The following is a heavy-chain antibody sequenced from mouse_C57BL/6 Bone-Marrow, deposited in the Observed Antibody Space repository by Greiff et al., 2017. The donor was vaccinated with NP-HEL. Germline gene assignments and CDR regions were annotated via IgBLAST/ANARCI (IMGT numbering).Heavy chain of an antibody. CDR3: ARELLRGAMDY. Sequence: QVQLQQPGAELVKPGASVKLSCKASGYTFTSYWMQWVKQRPGQGLEWIGEIDPSDSYTNYNQKFKGKATLTVDTSSSTAYMQLSSLTSEDSAVYYCARELLRGAMDYWGQGTSVTVSS. V-gene: IGHV1-50*01. CDR1: GYTFTSYW. J-gene: IGHJ4*01. D-gene: IGHD1-1*01. CDR2: IDPSDSYT.